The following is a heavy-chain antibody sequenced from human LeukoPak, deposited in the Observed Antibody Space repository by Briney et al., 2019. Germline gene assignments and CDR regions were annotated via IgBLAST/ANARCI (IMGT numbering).Heavy chain of an antibody. J-gene: IGHJ4*02. CDR3: AREGSYDSSTMWYFDY. Sequence: PGGSLRLSCAASGFTVSSNYMAWVCQAPGKGLEWVSVLYSGGTVYYADSVKGRFTISRDNSKNTLYLQMNTLRAEDTAVYYCAREGSYDSSTMWYFDYWGQRTLVTVSS. V-gene: IGHV3-53*01. CDR2: LYSGGTV. CDR1: GFTVSSNY. D-gene: IGHD3-22*01.